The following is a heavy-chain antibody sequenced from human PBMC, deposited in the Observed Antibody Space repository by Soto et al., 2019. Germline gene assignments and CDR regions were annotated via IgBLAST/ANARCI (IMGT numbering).Heavy chain of an antibody. CDR1: GGTFSSYA. D-gene: IGHD1-26*01. J-gene: IGHJ4*02. CDR2: IIPIFGTA. CDR3: AMDFIVGVTSFCGY. V-gene: IGHV1-69*06. Sequence: GASVKFSCKASGGTFSSYAIIWVRQAPGQGLEWMGGIIPIFGTANYAQKFQGRVTITADKSTSTAYMELSSLRSEDTAVYYCAMDFIVGVTSFCGYWGKGTLVTV.